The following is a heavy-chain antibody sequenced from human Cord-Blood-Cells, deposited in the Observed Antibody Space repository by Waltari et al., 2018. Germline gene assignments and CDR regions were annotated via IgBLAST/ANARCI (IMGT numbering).Heavy chain of an antibody. V-gene: IGHV4-4*07. D-gene: IGHD1-1*01. CDR3: ARAPALDAQNWFDP. CDR1: GGSISSYY. Sequence: PGLVKPSETLSLTCTVSGGSISSYYWSWIRQPAGKGLEWIGRIYTSGSTNYNPSLKSRVTTSVDTSKNQFSLKPSSVTAADTAVYYCARAPALDAQNWFDPWGQGTLVTVSS. CDR2: IYTSGST. J-gene: IGHJ5*02.